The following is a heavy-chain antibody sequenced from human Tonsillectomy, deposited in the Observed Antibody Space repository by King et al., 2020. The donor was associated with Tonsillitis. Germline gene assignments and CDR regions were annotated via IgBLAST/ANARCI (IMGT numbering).Heavy chain of an antibody. Sequence: VQLVESGGGLVQPGGSLRLSCAASGFTFSSYDMSWVRQAPGTGLEWVSAMSGSGGSTYYADSVKGRFTISRDNSKNTLYLQMNRLRAEDTAVYYCAKDRRSGWSRGAFDIWGQGTMVTVSS. V-gene: IGHV3-23*04. J-gene: IGHJ3*02. CDR2: MSGSGGST. CDR1: GFTFSSYD. D-gene: IGHD6-19*01. CDR3: AKDRRSGWSRGAFDI.